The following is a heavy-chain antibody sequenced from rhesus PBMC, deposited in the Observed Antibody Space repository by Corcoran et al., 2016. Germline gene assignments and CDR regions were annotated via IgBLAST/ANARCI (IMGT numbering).Heavy chain of an antibody. J-gene: IGHJ4*01. Sequence: EVQWVWSGGGWVQRGGSLGLVGEATGFPLSDSAMHWVRQASGKGLEWVGRITSKSNDYETGYAASVKGRFTISRDDSKNTAYLQMNSLKTEDTAVYHCSGGWSGNYWGQGVLVTVSS. CDR1: GFPLSDSA. D-gene: IGHD6-37*01. CDR2: ITSKSNDYET. CDR3: SGGWSGNY. V-gene: IGHV3-118*01.